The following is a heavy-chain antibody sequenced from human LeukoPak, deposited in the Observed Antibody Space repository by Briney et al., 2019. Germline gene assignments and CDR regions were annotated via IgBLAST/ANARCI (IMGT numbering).Heavy chain of an antibody. Sequence: PGGSLRLSCAASGFTFSRYEMNWVRQTPGKGLEWFAFIGASGRTIYYADSAKGRFTISRDNVQNSLFLQMNDLRVEDTAFYYCAREASSSPLAFWGQGTLVTVSS. CDR2: IGASGRTI. J-gene: IGHJ4*02. CDR1: GFTFSRYE. V-gene: IGHV3-48*03. CDR3: AREASSSPLAF. D-gene: IGHD6-13*01.